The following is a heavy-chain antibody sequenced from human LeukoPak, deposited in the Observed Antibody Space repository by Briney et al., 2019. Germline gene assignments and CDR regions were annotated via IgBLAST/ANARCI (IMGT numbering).Heavy chain of an antibody. Sequence: GGSLRLSCAASGFTFNSYAMQWVRQAPGKGLEYVSGISNDGDSTYYATSVKGRFIISRDNSKNMLYLQMGGLRAEDMAVYYCARADCSSSSCYTVAYWGQGTLVTVSS. CDR3: ARADCSSSSCYTVAY. V-gene: IGHV3-64*01. J-gene: IGHJ4*02. CDR1: GFTFNSYA. CDR2: ISNDGDST. D-gene: IGHD2-2*02.